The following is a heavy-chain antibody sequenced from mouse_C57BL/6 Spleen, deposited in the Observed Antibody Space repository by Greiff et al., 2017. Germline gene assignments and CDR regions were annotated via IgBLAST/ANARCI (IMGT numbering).Heavy chain of an antibody. CDR3: ATYVLRALDY. Sequence: VQLQQSGAELARPGASVKLSCKASGYTFTSYGISWVKQRTGQGLEWIGEIYPRSGNTYYNEKFKGTATLTADKSSSTAYMELRSLTSEDSAVFFCATYVLRALDYWGQGTTVTVSS. J-gene: IGHJ4*01. CDR1: GYTFTSYG. CDR2: IYPRSGNT. V-gene: IGHV1-81*01. D-gene: IGHD1-1*01.